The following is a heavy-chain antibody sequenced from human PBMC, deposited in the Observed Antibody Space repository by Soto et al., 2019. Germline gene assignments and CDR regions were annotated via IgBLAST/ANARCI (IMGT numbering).Heavy chain of an antibody. CDR3: ATITMVRGVNYYYYYGMDV. V-gene: IGHV1-24*01. Sequence: QVQLVQSGAEVKKPGASVKVSCKVSGYTLTELSMHWVRQAPGKGLEWMGGFDPEDGETIYAQKFQGRVTMTEDTSTDTAYMELSSLRSEDTAVYYCATITMVRGVNYYYYYGMDVWGQGTTVTVSS. D-gene: IGHD3-10*01. CDR1: GYTLTELS. CDR2: FDPEDGET. J-gene: IGHJ6*02.